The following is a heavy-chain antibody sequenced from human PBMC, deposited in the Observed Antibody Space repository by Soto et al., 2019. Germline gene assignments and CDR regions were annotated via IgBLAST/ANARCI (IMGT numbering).Heavy chain of an antibody. CDR2: ISGSGGST. CDR1: GFTFSSYA. V-gene: IGHV3-23*01. Sequence: EVQLLESGGGLVQPGGSLRLSCAASGFTFSSYAMSWVRQAPGKGLEWVSAISGSGGSTYYADSVKGRCTISRDNSKNTLYLQMNSLRAEDTAVYYCAKDQLTGLLEWLLLGGPFDYWGQGTLVTVSS. D-gene: IGHD3-3*01. J-gene: IGHJ4*02. CDR3: AKDQLTGLLEWLLLGGPFDY.